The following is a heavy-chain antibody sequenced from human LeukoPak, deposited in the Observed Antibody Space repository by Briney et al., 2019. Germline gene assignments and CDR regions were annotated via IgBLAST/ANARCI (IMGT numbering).Heavy chain of an antibody. CDR3: ILVGGNTQPPDY. CDR2: INKDESIT. CDR1: GFTFSNYW. J-gene: IGHJ4*02. D-gene: IGHD1-26*01. V-gene: IGHV3-74*01. Sequence: GGSLRLSCAASGFTFSNYWMRWVRRAPGKGLEWVSRINKDESITNYADSVKGRFTISRDNAKNTLYLQMNSLRVDDTAVYYCILVGGNTQPPDYWGQGTLVTVSS.